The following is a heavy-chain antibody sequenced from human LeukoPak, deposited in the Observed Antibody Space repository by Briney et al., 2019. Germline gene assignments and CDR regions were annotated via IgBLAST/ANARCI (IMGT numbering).Heavy chain of an antibody. Sequence: GASVKVSCKASGYTFNGHYMHWVRQAPGQGLEWMGWINPNSGDTNYAQKLQGRVTMTRDTSISTFYTELSRLRSDDSAVYYCAREAYGSGSYHFDYWGQGTLVTVSS. V-gene: IGHV1-2*02. J-gene: IGHJ4*02. D-gene: IGHD3-10*01. CDR1: GYTFNGHY. CDR3: AREAYGSGSYHFDY. CDR2: INPNSGDT.